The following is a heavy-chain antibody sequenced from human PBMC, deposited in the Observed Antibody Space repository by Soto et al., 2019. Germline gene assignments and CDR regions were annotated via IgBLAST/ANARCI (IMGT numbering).Heavy chain of an antibody. V-gene: IGHV3-33*01. CDR3: ARGLRGVLDY. J-gene: IGHJ4*02. Sequence: GGSLRLSCVASGFNFGNFGMHWVRQAPGKGLEWLTVISNDENIKQDSVRGRFAIARDNSKNTLYLHLTSLRAEDTAIYYCARGLRGVLDYWGQGTMVTVYS. CDR1: GFNFGNFG. D-gene: IGHD5-12*01. CDR2: ISNDENIK.